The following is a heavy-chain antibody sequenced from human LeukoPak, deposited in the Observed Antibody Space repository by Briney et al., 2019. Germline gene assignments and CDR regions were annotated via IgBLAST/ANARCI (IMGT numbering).Heavy chain of an antibody. D-gene: IGHD4/OR15-4a*01. Sequence: ASVKVSCKASGYTFTSYAMHWVRQAPGQRLEWMGWINAGNGNTEYSQKFQGRVTITRDTSASTAYMELSSLRSEDTAVYYCASPQKAAWLGALSFWGQGTLVTVSS. CDR2: INAGNGNT. V-gene: IGHV1-3*01. J-gene: IGHJ4*02. CDR3: ASPQKAAWLGALSF. CDR1: GYTFTSYA.